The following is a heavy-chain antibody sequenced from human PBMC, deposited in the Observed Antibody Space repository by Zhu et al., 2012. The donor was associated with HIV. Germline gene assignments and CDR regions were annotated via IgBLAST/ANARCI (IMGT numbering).Heavy chain of an antibody. Sequence: QVQLQESGPRLVKPSETLSLTCTVSGASVSSGNHYWSWIRQPPGKGLEWIGNIYYSGNTNYNISLKSRVIISVDVSKNQFSLNVKSVTAADTAEYYCARGRASSENYWYFDVWSPWHPGXCLL. CDR1: GASVSSGNHY. V-gene: IGHV4-61*01. CDR2: IYYSGNT. D-gene: IGHD6-6*01. J-gene: IGHJ2*01. CDR3: ARGRASSENYWYFDV.